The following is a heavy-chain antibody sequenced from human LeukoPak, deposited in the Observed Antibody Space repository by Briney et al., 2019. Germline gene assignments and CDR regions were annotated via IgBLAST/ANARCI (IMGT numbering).Heavy chain of an antibody. J-gene: IGHJ4*02. CDR3: ARATKRWLQKRHVYFDY. CDR1: GGSFSGYY. V-gene: IGHV4-34*01. Sequence: SETLSLTCAVYGGSFSGYYWSWIRQPPGKGLEWIGEINHSGSTNYNPSLKSRVTISVDTSKNQFSLKLSSVTAADTAVYYCARATKRWLQKRHVYFDYWGQGTLLTVSS. CDR2: INHSGST. D-gene: IGHD5-24*01.